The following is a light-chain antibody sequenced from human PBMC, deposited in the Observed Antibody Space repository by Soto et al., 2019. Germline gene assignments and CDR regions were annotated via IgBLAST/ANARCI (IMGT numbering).Light chain of an antibody. CDR2: DVS. Sequence: QSVLTQPASVSGSPGQSINISCTGTSTDVGRYNYVSWYQQHPDKAPKLMVYDVSNRPSWVSNRFSGSKSGITASLTISGLQAEDEVDYYCTSYTSDSTYVFGTGTKVNVL. V-gene: IGLV2-14*01. CDR1: STDVGRYNY. J-gene: IGLJ1*01. CDR3: TSYTSDSTYV.